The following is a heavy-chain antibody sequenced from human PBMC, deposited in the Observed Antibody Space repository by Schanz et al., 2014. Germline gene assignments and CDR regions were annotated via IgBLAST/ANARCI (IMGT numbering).Heavy chain of an antibody. CDR2: IWYDGSNK. J-gene: IGHJ4*02. CDR3: ARDDGGGYNQIDY. D-gene: IGHD5-12*01. Sequence: QVQLVESGGGVVQPGRSLRLSCAASGITLSGYGLHWVRQAPGKGLEWVAVIWYDGSNKDYADSVKGRFTISRDNSENTLFLEMNSLRLEDTAVYYCARDDGGGYNQIDYWGQGALVTVSS. CDR1: GITLSGYG. V-gene: IGHV3-33*08.